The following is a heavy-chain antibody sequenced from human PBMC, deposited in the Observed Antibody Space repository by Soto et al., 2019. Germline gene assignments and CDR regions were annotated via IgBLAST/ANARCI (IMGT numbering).Heavy chain of an antibody. D-gene: IGHD6-13*01. Sequence: ASVKVSCKASGGIFSSYAISWVRQAPGQGLEWMGGIIPIFGTANYAQKFQGRVTITADESTSTAYMELSSLRSEDTAVYYCARDRGIAAAPFDPWGQGTLVTVSS. CDR1: GGIFSSYA. V-gene: IGHV1-69*13. J-gene: IGHJ5*02. CDR2: IIPIFGTA. CDR3: ARDRGIAAAPFDP.